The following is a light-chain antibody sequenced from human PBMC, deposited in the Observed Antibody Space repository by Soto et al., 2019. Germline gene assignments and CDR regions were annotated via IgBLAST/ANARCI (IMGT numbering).Light chain of an antibody. Sequence: QSALTQPASVSGSPGQSITISCTGTSSDIGTYNYVSWYQQHPGKAPKLMLYKVSNRPSGVSNRFFGSKSGNTASLTISGLQAEDEADYFCNSYTSSSTLYVFGTGTKLTVL. J-gene: IGLJ1*01. CDR2: KVS. V-gene: IGLV2-14*01. CDR1: SSDIGTYNY. CDR3: NSYTSSSTLYV.